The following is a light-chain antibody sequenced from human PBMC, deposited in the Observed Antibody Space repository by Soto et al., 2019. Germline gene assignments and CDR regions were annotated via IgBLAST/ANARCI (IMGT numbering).Light chain of an antibody. J-gene: IGLJ2*01. CDR2: EVT. V-gene: IGLV2-23*02. CDR1: SSDVGSYNL. CDR3: FSYAGSSTLV. Sequence: QSALTQPASVSGSPGQSITISCTGTSSDVGSYNLVSWYQQHPSKAPKLMIYEVTKRPSGVSNRFSGSKSGNTASLTISGLQAEDEADYYCFSYAGSSTLVFGGGTKLTVL.